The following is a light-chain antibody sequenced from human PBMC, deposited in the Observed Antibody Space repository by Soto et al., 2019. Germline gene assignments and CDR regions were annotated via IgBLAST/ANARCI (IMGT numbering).Light chain of an antibody. J-gene: IGLJ1*01. CDR1: SSDIGLYNY. V-gene: IGLV2-14*01. Sequence: QSVLGQPASMSGSPGQSVTIPCTGASSDIGLYNYVSWYQHHPGKAPKLLISEVNIRPSGPSDRFSASKTGNTASLTISGLQPEDEAFYYCTCLSTTSTPIVFGTGTKGTVL. CDR3: TCLSTTSTPIV. CDR2: EVN.